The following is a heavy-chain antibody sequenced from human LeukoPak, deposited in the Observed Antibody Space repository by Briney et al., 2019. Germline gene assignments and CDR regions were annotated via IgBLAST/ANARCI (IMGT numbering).Heavy chain of an antibody. J-gene: IGHJ6*03. Sequence: GGSLRLSCAASGFTFSSYTMKWVRQAPGKGLEWVSYISSSGSTIYYADSVKGRFTISRDNAKNSLYLQMNSLRAEDTAVYYCAREVRGYSGYDLSYYYYMDVWDKGTTVTISS. CDR1: GFTFSSYT. V-gene: IGHV3-48*04. D-gene: IGHD5-12*01. CDR2: ISSSGSTI. CDR3: AREVRGYSGYDLSYYYYMDV.